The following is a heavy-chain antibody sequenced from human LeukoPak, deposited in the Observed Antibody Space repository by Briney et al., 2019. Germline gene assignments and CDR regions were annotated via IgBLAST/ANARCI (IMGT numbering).Heavy chain of an antibody. J-gene: IGHJ4*02. CDR2: ISWDGGST. D-gene: IGHD1-26*01. CDR1: GFTFDDYT. Sequence: GGSLRLSCAASGFTFDDYTMHWVRQAPGKGLEWVSLISWDGGSTYYADSVKGRFTISRDNSKNSLYLQMNSLRTEDTALYYCATPGSYWGQGTLVTVSS. V-gene: IGHV3-43*01. CDR3: ATPGSY.